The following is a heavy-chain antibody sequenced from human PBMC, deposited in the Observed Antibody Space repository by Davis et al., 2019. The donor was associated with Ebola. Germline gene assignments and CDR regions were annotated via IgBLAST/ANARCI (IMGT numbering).Heavy chain of an antibody. V-gene: IGHV3-30-3*01. D-gene: IGHD4-23*01. Sequence: GESLKISCAASGFTFSSYAMHWVRQAPGKGLEWVAVISYDGSNKYYADSVKGRFTISRDNSKNTLYLQMNSLRAEDTAVYYCARDFYYGGSWGQGTLVTVSS. CDR2: ISYDGSNK. J-gene: IGHJ4*02. CDR3: ARDFYYGGS. CDR1: GFTFSSYA.